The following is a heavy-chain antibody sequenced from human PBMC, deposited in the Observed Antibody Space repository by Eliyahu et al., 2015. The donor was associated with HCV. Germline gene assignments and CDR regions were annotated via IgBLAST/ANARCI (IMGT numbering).Heavy chain of an antibody. CDR3: ARGIGLVISNWYFDL. D-gene: IGHD3/OR15-3a*01. CDR2: ISWNGAST. CDR1: GFXFDDHA. J-gene: IGHJ2*01. V-gene: IGHV3-20*04. Sequence: QLTDSGGDVIRPGGSLRLSCVASGFXFDDHAMSWVRQVPGKGLEWXSGISWNGASTSYADSVKDRFIISRDNARNSLFLQMESLRVEDTAFYYCARGIGLVISNWYFDLWGRGTLVTVSS.